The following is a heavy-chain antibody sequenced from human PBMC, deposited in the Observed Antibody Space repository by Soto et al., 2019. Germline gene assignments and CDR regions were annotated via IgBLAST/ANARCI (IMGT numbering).Heavy chain of an antibody. V-gene: IGHV3-30*18. J-gene: IGHJ6*02. D-gene: IGHD2-2*01. CDR1: GFTFSSYG. CDR3: AKVPAALGDYYGMDV. CDR2: ISYDGSNK. Sequence: QVQLVESGGGVVQPGRSLRLSCAASGFTFSSYGIHWVRQAPGRGLEWVAVISYDGSNKFYADSVKGRFTISRDNSKNTLYLQMNSLRVEDTAVYYCAKVPAALGDYYGMDVWGQGTTVTVSS.